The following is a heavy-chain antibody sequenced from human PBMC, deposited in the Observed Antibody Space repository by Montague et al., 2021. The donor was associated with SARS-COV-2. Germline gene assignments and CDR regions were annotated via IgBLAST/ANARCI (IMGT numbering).Heavy chain of an antibody. CDR2: IKEDGSKT. D-gene: IGHD2/OR15-2a*01. CDR3: AREPQLWTGAFS. CDR1: GFPFSTYY. Sequence: SLSLSFSASGFPFSTYYMHWVRQTPGKGLLWVARIKEDGSKTAYADSVKGRFSISRDNAKDTLYLEMNSLAVDDSGVYYCAREPQLWTGAFSWGQGTPVTVSS. V-gene: IGHV3-74*01. J-gene: IGHJ4*02.